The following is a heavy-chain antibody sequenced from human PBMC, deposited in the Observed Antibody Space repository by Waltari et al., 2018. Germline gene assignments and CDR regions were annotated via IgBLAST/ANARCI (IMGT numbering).Heavy chain of an antibody. D-gene: IGHD1-26*01. CDR3: VRGATYYYYGMDV. V-gene: IGHV3-74*01. J-gene: IGHJ6*02. CDR1: GFTFSSYW. Sequence: EVQLVESGGGLVQPGGSLRLSCAASGFTFSSYWMPWVRQAPGKGLVWFSRIKSDGSSTSYADSVKGRFTISRDNSKNTLYLQMNSLRAEDTAVYYCVRGATYYYYGMDVWGQGTTVTVSS. CDR2: IKSDGSST.